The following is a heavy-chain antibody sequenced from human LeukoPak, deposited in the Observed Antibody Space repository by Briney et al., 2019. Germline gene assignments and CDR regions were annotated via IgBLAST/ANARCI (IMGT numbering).Heavy chain of an antibody. CDR1: GYTFTGYY. CDR3: ARGVLTGYYGWFDP. D-gene: IGHD3-9*01. CDR2: INPNSGGT. V-gene: IGHV1-2*02. Sequence: GASVKVSCKASGYTFTGYYMHWVRQAPGQGLEWMGWINPNSGGTNYAQKFQGRVTMTRDTSISTAYMELSRLRSDDTAVYYCARGVLTGYYGWFDPWRQGTLVTVSS. J-gene: IGHJ5*02.